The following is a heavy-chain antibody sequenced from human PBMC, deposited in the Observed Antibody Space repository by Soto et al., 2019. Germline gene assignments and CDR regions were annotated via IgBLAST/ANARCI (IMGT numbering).Heavy chain of an antibody. CDR2: ISYDGTDT. D-gene: IGHD3-10*01. Sequence: QEELVQSGGGVVQPGRSLRLSCAASGFKFNSYGMHWVRQAPGKGLEWVAVISYDGTDTSYGDSVKGRFTISRDNTRNTLHLRMTSLSVDDTAVYYCARDRFGGTEGTNWLDPWGQGSLVIVSS. V-gene: IGHV3-33*01. J-gene: IGHJ5*02. CDR3: ARDRFGGTEGTNWLDP. CDR1: GFKFNSYG.